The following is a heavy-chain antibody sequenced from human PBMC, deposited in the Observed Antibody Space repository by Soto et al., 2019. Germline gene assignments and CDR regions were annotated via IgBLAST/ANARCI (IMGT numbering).Heavy chain of an antibody. D-gene: IGHD6-19*01. Sequence: PGGSLRLSCAASGFTFSSYAMSWVRQAPGKGLEWVSAISGSGGSTYYADSVKGRFTISRDNSKNTLYLQMNSLRAEDTAVYYCAILPHLFSSGYQDGAFDIWGQGTMVTVSS. V-gene: IGHV3-23*01. CDR3: AILPHLFSSGYQDGAFDI. J-gene: IGHJ3*02. CDR1: GFTFSSYA. CDR2: ISGSGGST.